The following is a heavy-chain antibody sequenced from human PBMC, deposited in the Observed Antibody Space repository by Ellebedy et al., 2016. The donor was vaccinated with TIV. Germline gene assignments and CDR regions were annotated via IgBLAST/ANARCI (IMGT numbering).Heavy chain of an antibody. CDR2: ISYSGST. CDR3: ARHRRYNYGYFDY. J-gene: IGHJ4*02. Sequence: SETLSLTCTVSGGSISSSYWSWIRQPPGKGLEWIGYISYSGSTNYNPSLKSRVTISGDTSKNQLSLRLSSVTAADTAVYYCARHRRYNYGYFDYWGQGTLVTVSS. CDR1: GGSISSSY. D-gene: IGHD5-18*01. V-gene: IGHV4-59*08.